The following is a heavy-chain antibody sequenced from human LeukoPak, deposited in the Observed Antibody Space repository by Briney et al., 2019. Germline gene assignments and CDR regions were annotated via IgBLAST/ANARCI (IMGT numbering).Heavy chain of an antibody. D-gene: IGHD2-21*02. Sequence: GGSLRLSCGASGFIFSTYWMSWVRQAPGKGLEWVANIKEDGSESHYVDSVKGRFTISRDNAKNSLYLQMNSLRAEDTAVYYCARFRTWGDKAFDYWGQGTLVTVSS. CDR3: ARFRTWGDKAFDY. CDR2: IKEDGSES. CDR1: GFIFSTYW. V-gene: IGHV3-7*01. J-gene: IGHJ4*02.